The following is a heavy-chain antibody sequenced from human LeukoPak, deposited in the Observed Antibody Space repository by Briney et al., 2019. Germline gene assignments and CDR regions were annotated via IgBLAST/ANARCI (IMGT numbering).Heavy chain of an antibody. D-gene: IGHD2-2*01. Sequence: SETLSLTCTVSGGSISSGGYYWSWIRQHPGKGLEWIGYIYYSGSTYYNPSLKSRVTISVDTSKNQFSLKLSSVTAADTAVYYCARDLGDCSSTSCYNNWFDPWGQGTLVTVSS. CDR3: ARDLGDCSSTSCYNNWFDP. J-gene: IGHJ5*02. CDR2: IYYSGST. CDR1: GGSISSGGYY. V-gene: IGHV4-31*03.